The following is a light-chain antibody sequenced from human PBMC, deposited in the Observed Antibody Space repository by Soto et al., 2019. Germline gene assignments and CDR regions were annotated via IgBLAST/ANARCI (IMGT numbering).Light chain of an antibody. CDR3: TSYTTSSTYV. Sequence: QSVLTQPASVSGSRGQSIAISCTGTSSDVGFYNYVSWYQQHPGKAPKLMVYDVNNRPSGVSNRFSGSKSGNTASLTISGLQAEAEGYYYCTSYTTSSTYVFGTGTKVTVL. CDR2: DVN. CDR1: SSDVGFYNY. J-gene: IGLJ1*01. V-gene: IGLV2-14*03.